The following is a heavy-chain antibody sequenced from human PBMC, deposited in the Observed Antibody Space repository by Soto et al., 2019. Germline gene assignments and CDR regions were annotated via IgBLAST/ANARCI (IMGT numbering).Heavy chain of an antibody. CDR3: ARRAVAVWFDP. J-gene: IGHJ5*02. Sequence: QLQLQESGPGLVKPSETLSLTCTVSGGSISSNSHYWGWIRQPPGKGLEWIGSIHYSGSTHYKPSLKSRVTISVDTSKNRFSVKLSSVTAADTAVYYCARRAVAVWFDPWGQGTLVTVSS. D-gene: IGHD6-13*01. V-gene: IGHV4-39*01. CDR1: GGSISSNSHY. CDR2: IHYSGST.